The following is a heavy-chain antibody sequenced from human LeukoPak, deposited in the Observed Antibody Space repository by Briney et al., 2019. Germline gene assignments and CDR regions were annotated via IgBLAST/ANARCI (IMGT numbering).Heavy chain of an antibody. J-gene: IGHJ3*02. CDR1: GCTFTSYD. CDR2: MNPNSGNT. D-gene: IGHD3-22*01. V-gene: IGHV1-8*01. Sequence: GASVKVSCKASGCTFTSYDINWVRQATGQGLEWMGWMNPNSGNTGYAQKFQGRVTMTRNTSISTAYMELSRLRSDDTAVYYCARARYYYDSSGYYYVRSDAFDIWGQGTMVTVSS. CDR3: ARARYYYDSSGYYYVRSDAFDI.